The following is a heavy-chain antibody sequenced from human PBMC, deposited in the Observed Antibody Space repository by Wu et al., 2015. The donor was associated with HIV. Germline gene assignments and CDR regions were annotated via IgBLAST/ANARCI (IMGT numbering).Heavy chain of an antibody. J-gene: IGHJ4*02. CDR2: IIPMFGTT. V-gene: IGHV1-69*05. CDR1: GGSFSRYA. CDR3: ARQKAYSNGWYIYDF. Sequence: QVQVVQSGAEVKKPGSSVKVSCETSGGSFSRYAISWVRQAPGQGLEWMGGIIPMFGTTNYAHRFQGRLTITTDKSTSTAYMELSSLRSEDTAIYYCARQKAYSNGWYIYDFWGQGTLVTVSS. D-gene: IGHD6-19*01.